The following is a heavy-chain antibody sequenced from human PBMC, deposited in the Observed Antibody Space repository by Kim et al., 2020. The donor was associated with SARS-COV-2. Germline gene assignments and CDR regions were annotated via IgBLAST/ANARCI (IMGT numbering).Heavy chain of an antibody. D-gene: IGHD3-16*01. J-gene: IGHJ6*02. Sequence: DSVKGRLTTSRANAKNSRYRQMNSLRAEDTAVYYCARDLGFRAYYYGMDVWGQGTTVTVSS. V-gene: IGHV3-21*01. CDR3: ARDLGFRAYYYGMDV.